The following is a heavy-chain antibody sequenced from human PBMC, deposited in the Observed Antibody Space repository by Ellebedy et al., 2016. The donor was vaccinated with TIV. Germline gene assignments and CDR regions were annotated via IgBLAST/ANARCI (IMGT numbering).Heavy chain of an antibody. Sequence: PGGSLRLSCAASGFTFSSYAMHWVRQAPGKGLEWVALISYDGSSKSYADSVKGRFTISRDNSKNTLSLQMNSLRAEDTAVYYCARDGRQLDDWKYYAMDVWGQGTTVTVSS. CDR2: ISYDGSSK. D-gene: IGHD6-6*01. CDR3: ARDGRQLDDWKYYAMDV. J-gene: IGHJ6*02. V-gene: IGHV3-30*04. CDR1: GFTFSSYA.